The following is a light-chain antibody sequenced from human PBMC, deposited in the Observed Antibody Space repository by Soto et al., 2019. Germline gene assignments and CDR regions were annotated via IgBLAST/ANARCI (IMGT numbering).Light chain of an antibody. V-gene: IGKV3-11*01. J-gene: IGKJ1*01. CDR1: QRVNIY. CDR2: DTS. CDR3: QQRSSSTWT. Sequence: EIVLTQSPATLSLSLGDRATLSCTASQRVNIYLNWYQQKPGQAPKLLIYDTSVRATGIPARFSGSGSETDFTLTISSLESEDFAIYYCQQRSSSTWTFGPGTRV.